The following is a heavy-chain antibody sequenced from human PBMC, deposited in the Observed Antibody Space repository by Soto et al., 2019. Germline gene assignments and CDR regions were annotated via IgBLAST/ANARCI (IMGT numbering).Heavy chain of an antibody. Sequence: QIQLVQSGTEVKRSGASVKVSCKTSGYSFTTYGLSWVRQAPGRGLEWVGWISGYNGNTNYAQKFQGTVILTTDTPTTTGYMEIKSLSSDDTAVYYCVRDTCYYHSSGPAPFEYWGQGTQVTVSS. CDR2: ISGYNGNT. CDR1: GYSFTTYG. J-gene: IGHJ4*02. V-gene: IGHV1-18*01. D-gene: IGHD3-22*01. CDR3: VRDTCYYHSSGPAPFEY.